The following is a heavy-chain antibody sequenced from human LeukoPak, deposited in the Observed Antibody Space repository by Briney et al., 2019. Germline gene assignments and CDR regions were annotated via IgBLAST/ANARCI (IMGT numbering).Heavy chain of an antibody. J-gene: IGHJ4*02. CDR3: ARVGWSSRYYFDY. Sequence: SETLSLTCNVSGGSISSCNYYWGWIRQPPGKGLEWIGSIYYSGSTYYNPSLKSRVTISVDTSKNQFSLKLSSVTAADTAVYYCARVGWSSRYYFDYWGQGTLVTVSS. CDR2: IYYSGST. V-gene: IGHV4-39*01. D-gene: IGHD6-13*01. CDR1: GGSISSCNYY.